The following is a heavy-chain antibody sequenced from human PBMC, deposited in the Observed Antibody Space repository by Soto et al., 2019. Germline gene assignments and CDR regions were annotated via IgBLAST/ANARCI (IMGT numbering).Heavy chain of an antibody. D-gene: IGHD3-3*01. Sequence: EEQLVESGGGLVQPGGSLTLSCAASGFSFSDYYMEWVRQAPGKGLEWVARSRNKVKSYTTDYAASVKGRFTISRDLSKNSLYLEMNNLKTADTAVYYCSKLEGGWCPGTLVSVSS. J-gene: IGHJ4*02. CDR1: GFSFSDYY. CDR3: SKLEGG. V-gene: IGHV3-72*01. CDR2: SRNKVKSYTT.